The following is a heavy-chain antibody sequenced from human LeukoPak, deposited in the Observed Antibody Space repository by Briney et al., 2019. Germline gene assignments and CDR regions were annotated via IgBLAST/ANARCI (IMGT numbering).Heavy chain of an antibody. CDR2: ISGSGTST. J-gene: IGHJ4*02. V-gene: IGHV3-23*01. CDR3: AKDLHVSHYSSSSRGFDC. CDR1: GFTFSNYA. D-gene: IGHD6-6*01. Sequence: GGSLRLSCAASGFTFSNYAMNWVRQAPGKGLEWVSVISGSGTSTDYADSVKGRFTISRDTSKNTLYLQMNSLRAEDTALYYCAKDLHVSHYSSSSRGFDCWGQGTLVTVSS.